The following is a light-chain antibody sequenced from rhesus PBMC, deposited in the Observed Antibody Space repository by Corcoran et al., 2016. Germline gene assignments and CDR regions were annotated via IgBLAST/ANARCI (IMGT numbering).Light chain of an antibody. Sequence: DIQMTQSPSSLSASVGDTVTITCRASQGISSYLAWYQQKPGKAPKALIDYASTLESGVPSRFSDSGPGTEFTLTINSLQPADFATYYCQQYNSVPFTFGHRTKLDIK. CDR1: QGISSY. CDR2: YAS. V-gene: IGKV1-37*01. CDR3: QQYNSVPFT. J-gene: IGKJ3*01.